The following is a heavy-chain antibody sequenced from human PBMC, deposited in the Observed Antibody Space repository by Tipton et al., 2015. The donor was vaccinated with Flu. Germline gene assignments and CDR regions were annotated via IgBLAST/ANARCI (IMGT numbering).Heavy chain of an antibody. D-gene: IGHD6-13*01. CDR2: IYYSGST. Sequence: LRLSCTVSGGPITDHYSTWIRQPPGKGLEWIGHIYYSGSTNYNPSLKSRVTISVDTSKNQFSLKLNSVTAADTAVYYCAIDIAAAGTFDYWGQGTLVTVSS. CDR3: AIDIAAAGTFDY. CDR1: GGPITDHY. J-gene: IGHJ4*02. V-gene: IGHV4-59*11.